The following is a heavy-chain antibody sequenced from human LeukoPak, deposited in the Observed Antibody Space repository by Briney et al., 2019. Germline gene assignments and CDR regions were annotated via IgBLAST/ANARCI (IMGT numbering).Heavy chain of an antibody. V-gene: IGHV3-48*01. CDR1: GFTFSYHS. Sequence: PGGSLRLSCAAYGFTFSYHSMNWVCQAPGKGLEWISYISRSGDTIYYADSVKGRFTISRDNSKSTLYLQMNSLRAEDTAVYFCAKDARRTSGWYFFDHWGQGTLVTVSP. J-gene: IGHJ4*02. D-gene: IGHD6-19*01. CDR3: AKDARRTSGWYFFDH. CDR2: ISRSGDTI.